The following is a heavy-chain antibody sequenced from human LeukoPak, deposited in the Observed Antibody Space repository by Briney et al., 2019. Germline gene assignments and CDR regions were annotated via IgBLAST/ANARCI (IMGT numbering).Heavy chain of an antibody. V-gene: IGHV3-66*02. CDR2: IYSGGRA. CDR3: ARSPYNWNDSPYYMDV. CDR1: RFTVRSNY. D-gene: IGHD1-1*01. J-gene: IGHJ6*03. Sequence: GGSLRLSCAASRFTVRSNYMSWVRQAPGKGLEWVSVIYSGGRAYYADAVKGRFTISRDNSKNTLYLQMNSLRAEDTAVYYCARSPYNWNDSPYYMDVWGKGTTVTVSS.